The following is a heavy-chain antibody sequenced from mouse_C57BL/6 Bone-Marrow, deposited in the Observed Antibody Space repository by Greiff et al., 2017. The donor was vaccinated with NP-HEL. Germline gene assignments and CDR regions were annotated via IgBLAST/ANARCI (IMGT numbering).Heavy chain of an antibody. CDR3: VRQNYYGSSWFAY. CDR2: IRSKSNNYAT. D-gene: IGHD1-1*01. J-gene: IGHJ3*01. V-gene: IGHV10-1*01. Sequence: EVQRVESGGGLVQPKGSLKLSCAASGFSFNTYAMNWVRQAPGKGLEWVARIRSKSNNYATYYADSVKDRFTISRDDSESMLYLQMNNLKTEDTAMYYCVRQNYYGSSWFAYWGQGTLVTVSA. CDR1: GFSFNTYA.